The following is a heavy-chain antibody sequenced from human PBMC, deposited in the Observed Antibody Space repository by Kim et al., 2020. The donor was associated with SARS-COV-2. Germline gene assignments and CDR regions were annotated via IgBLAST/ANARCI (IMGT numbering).Heavy chain of an antibody. V-gene: IGHV1-46*01. D-gene: IGHD3-22*01. CDR3: AREAGYDSSGYYSGLDY. J-gene: IGHJ4*02. Sequence: FQGRVTMTRDTSTSTVYMELSSLRSEDTAVYYCAREAGYDSSGYYSGLDYWGQGTLVTVSS.